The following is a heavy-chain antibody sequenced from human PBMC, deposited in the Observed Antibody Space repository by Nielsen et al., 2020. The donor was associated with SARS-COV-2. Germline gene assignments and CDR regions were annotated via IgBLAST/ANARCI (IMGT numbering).Heavy chain of an antibody. D-gene: IGHD2-2*01. CDR3: AGEPRYCSSTSCQRYYGMDV. CDR2: INPNSGGT. Sequence: ASVKVSCKASGYTFTGYYMHWVRQAPGQGLEWMGRINPNSGGTNYAQKFQGRVTMTRDTSISTAYMELSRLRSDDTAVYYCAGEPRYCSSTSCQRYYGMDVWGQETTVTVSS. V-gene: IGHV1-2*06. CDR1: GYTFTGYY. J-gene: IGHJ6*02.